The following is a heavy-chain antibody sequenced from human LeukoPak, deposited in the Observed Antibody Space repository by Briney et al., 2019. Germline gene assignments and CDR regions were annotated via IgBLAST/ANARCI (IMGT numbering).Heavy chain of an antibody. CDR1: GGSISSSSYY. J-gene: IGHJ4*02. Sequence: PSETLSLTCTVSGGSISSSSYYWGWIRQPPGKGLEWIGSIYYSGSTYYNPSLKSRVTISVDTSKNQFSLKLSSVTAADTAVYYCARPYGDYVGYWGQGTLVTVSS. V-gene: IGHV4-39*07. D-gene: IGHD4-17*01. CDR3: ARPYGDYVGY. CDR2: IYYSGST.